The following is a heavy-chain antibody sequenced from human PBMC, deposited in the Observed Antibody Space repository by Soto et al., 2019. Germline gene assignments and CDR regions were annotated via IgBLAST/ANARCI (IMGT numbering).Heavy chain of an antibody. CDR1: GFTFRSYA. CDR2: ISGGGGST. CDR3: AKDGYSGYGAGIYYGMDV. J-gene: IGHJ6*02. V-gene: IGHV3-23*01. D-gene: IGHD5-12*01. Sequence: GGSLRLSCAASGFTFRSYAMSWVRQAPGKGLEWVSAISGGGGSTYYADSVKGRFTVSRDNSKNSLYLQMNSLTAEDTAVYYCAKDGYSGYGAGIYYGMDVWVQGTTVTVSS.